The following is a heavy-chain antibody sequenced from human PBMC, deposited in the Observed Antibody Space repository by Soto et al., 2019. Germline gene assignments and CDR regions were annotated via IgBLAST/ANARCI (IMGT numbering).Heavy chain of an antibody. V-gene: IGHV4-59*01. D-gene: IGHD6-13*01. CDR2: VYYTGTT. Sequence: QVQLQESGPGLLKPSETLSLPCTVSGGSISSYFYIWVRQPPGKGLDWIGSVYYTGTTDYNPSLKSRLTISVDTSKTQFSLNLRSVTAADTAVYYCARDLAAVTRAFDYWGRGTLVTVSS. J-gene: IGHJ4*02. CDR3: ARDLAAVTRAFDY. CDR1: GGSISSYF.